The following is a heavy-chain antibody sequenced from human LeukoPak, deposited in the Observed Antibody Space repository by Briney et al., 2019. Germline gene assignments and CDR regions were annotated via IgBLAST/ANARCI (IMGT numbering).Heavy chain of an antibody. CDR1: GFTFGSYA. CDR3: AKDRSSVSDFWTGYYPDY. J-gene: IGHJ4*02. D-gene: IGHD3/OR15-3a*01. Sequence: KTGGSLRLSCAASGFTFGSYAMSWVRQAPGKGLEWVSVISGSGDSTYYADSVKGRFTISRDNSKTTLYLQMNSLRAEDTAVYYCAKDRSSVSDFWTGYYPDYWGQGSLVTVSS. CDR2: ISGSGDST. V-gene: IGHV3-23*01.